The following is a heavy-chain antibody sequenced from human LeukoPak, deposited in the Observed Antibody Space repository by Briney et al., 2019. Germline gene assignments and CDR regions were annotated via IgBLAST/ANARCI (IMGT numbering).Heavy chain of an antibody. V-gene: IGHV1-2*02. D-gene: IGHD6-19*01. J-gene: IGHJ4*02. CDR1: GHTFTGYY. CDR3: GSGQWLVGVFY. CDR2: IHPNSGVT. Sequence: ASVKVSCKASGHTFTGYYMHWVRQAPGQGLELLGLIHPNSGVTSSGQKFQGRITMTSDTSITTVYMELSSLTSDDTAVYYCGSGQWLVGVFYWGQGTLVTASS.